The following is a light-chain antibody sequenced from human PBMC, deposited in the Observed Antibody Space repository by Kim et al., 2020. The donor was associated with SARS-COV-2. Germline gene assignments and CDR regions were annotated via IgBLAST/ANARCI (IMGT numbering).Light chain of an antibody. CDR3: QQSYT. J-gene: IGKJ2*01. CDR2: AAS. CDR1: QSISSY. Sequence: PSSLSASVGDRVTITCRASQSISSYLNWYQQKPGKAPKLLIYAASSLQSGVPSRFSGSGSGTDFTLTISSLQPEDFATYYCQQSYTFGQGTKLEIK. V-gene: IGKV1-39*01.